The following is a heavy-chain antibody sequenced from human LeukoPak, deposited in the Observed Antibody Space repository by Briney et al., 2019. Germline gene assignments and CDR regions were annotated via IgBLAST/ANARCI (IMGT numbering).Heavy chain of an antibody. Sequence: GGSLRLSCAASGFTFSSYAMHWVRQAPGKGLEWVAVISYDGSNKYYADSVKGRFTISRDNSKNTLYLQMNGLRAEDTAVYYCARGDCSSTSCYLREPEPDYWGQGTLVTVSS. V-gene: IGHV3-30*04. CDR3: ARGDCSSTSCYLREPEPDY. J-gene: IGHJ4*02. D-gene: IGHD2-2*01. CDR1: GFTFSSYA. CDR2: ISYDGSNK.